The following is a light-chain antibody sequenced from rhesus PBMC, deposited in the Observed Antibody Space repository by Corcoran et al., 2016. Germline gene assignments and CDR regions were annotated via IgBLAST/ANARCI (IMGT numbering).Light chain of an antibody. V-gene: IGKV1-44*03. CDR3: QQHNSHPYS. CDR2: AAS. J-gene: IGKJ2*01. CDR1: QTISSY. Sequence: DIQMTQSPSSLSASVGDRVTITCRASQTISSYLAWYQQKPGKVPKLLIYAASTLQSGVPSRFSGSGSGTDFTLTSSSLQPEDFATYYCQQHNSHPYSFGQGTKVEIK.